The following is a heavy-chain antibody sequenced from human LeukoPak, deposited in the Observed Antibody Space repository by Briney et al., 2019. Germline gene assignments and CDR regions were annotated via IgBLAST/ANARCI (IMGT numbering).Heavy chain of an antibody. Sequence: GGSLRLSCAASGFTFSSYAMSWVRQAPGKGLEWVSAISGSGGSTYYADSVKGRFTISRDDSKNTAYLQMNSLKTEDTAVYYCTSGLSVRRSNNTPVDYWGQGTLVTVSS. CDR2: ISGSGGST. J-gene: IGHJ4*02. V-gene: IGHV3-23*01. D-gene: IGHD1-1*01. CDR3: TSGLSVRRSNNTPVDY. CDR1: GFTFSSYA.